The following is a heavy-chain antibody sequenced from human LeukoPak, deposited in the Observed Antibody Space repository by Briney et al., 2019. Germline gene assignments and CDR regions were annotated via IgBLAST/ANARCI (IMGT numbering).Heavy chain of an antibody. CDR2: INHSGST. D-gene: IGHD3-10*01. J-gene: IGHJ5*02. CDR1: GGSFSGYY. V-gene: IGHV4-34*01. Sequence: SETLSLTCAVYGGSFSGYYWSWIRQPPGKGLEWIGEINHSGSTNYNPSLKSRVTISVDTSKNQFSLKLSSVTAADTAVYYCARVPLWFGEIAYNWFDPWGQGTLVTVSS. CDR3: ARVPLWFGEIAYNWFDP.